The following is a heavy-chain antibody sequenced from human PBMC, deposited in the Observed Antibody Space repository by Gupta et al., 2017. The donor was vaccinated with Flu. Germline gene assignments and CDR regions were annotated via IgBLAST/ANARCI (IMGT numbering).Heavy chain of an antibody. CDR3: ARNGNGALTEYCTTESCYMDF. V-gene: IGHV1-18*01. D-gene: IGHD2-8*01. J-gene: IGHJ6*02. CDR2: VSAHNGNT. Sequence: QLQLVQSGAEVKSPGASVKVSCRFSGNKFTNFGFSWVRQAPGQGPEWMGWVSAHNGNTNYAHKFKDRVAMTFDTSANTLYMELTNLRPDDTAVYYCARNGNGALTEYCTTESCYMDFWGQGTTVTVSS. CDR1: GNKFTNFG.